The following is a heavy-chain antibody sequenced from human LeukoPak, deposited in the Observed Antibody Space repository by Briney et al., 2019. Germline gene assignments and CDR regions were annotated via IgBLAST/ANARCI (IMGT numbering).Heavy chain of an antibody. CDR3: ARTYYYCSGNSPPDYFDY. D-gene: IGHD3-10*01. CDR1: GFTFSSYS. CDR2: ISSSSSYL. J-gene: IGHJ4*02. V-gene: IGHV3-21*01. Sequence: GGSLSLSCAASGFTFSSYSMNWVRQAPGKGLEWVSSISSSSSYLYYADSVKGRFTISRDNAKNSLYLQMNSLRAEDTAVSYGARTYYYCSGNSPPDYFDYWGRGTLVTVAS.